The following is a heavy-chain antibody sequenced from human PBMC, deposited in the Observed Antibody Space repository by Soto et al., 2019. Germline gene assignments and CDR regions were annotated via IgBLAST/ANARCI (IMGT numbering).Heavy chain of an antibody. Sequence: ASVKVSCKTSGYTFSNYGITWVRRAPGQPLEWLGWISLYSDGTNYAQKFQGRVSMTTDTSTTTAYMELRSLRSDDTAVYYCARVVPGAEAWFGPWGQGTLVTVSS. V-gene: IGHV1-18*01. CDR3: ARVVPGAEAWFGP. J-gene: IGHJ5*02. CDR1: GYTFSNYG. CDR2: ISLYSDGT. D-gene: IGHD2-2*01.